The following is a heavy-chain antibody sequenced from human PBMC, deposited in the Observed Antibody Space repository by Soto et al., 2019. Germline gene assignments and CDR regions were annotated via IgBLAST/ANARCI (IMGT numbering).Heavy chain of an antibody. J-gene: IGHJ3*02. CDR1: GGTFSSYA. V-gene: IGHV1-69*05. Sequence: SVKVSCKASGGTFSSYAISWVRQAPGQGLEWMGGIIPIFGTANYAQKLQGRVTMTTDTSTSTAYMELRSLRSDDTAVYYCAREVHRAALDIWGQGTMVIVSS. CDR3: AREVHRAALDI. CDR2: IIPIFGTA.